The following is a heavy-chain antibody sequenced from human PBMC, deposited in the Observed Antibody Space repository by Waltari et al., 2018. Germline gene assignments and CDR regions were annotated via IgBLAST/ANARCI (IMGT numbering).Heavy chain of an antibody. D-gene: IGHD2-2*02. CDR3: AGGVRYCSSTSCYRGKDYGMDV. Sequence: QVQLQQWGAGLLKPSETLSLTCAVYGGSFSGYYWSWIRQPPGKGLEWIGESNHSGSTNYNPSRKRRVPITVDTAKNQFSLKRSSVTAADTAVYYCAGGVRYCSSTSCYRGKDYGMDVWGQGTTVTVSS. CDR1: GGSFSGYY. J-gene: IGHJ6*02. V-gene: IGHV4-34*01. CDR2: SNHSGST.